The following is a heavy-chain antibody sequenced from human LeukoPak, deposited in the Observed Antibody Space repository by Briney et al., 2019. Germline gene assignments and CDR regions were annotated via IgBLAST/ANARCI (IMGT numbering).Heavy chain of an antibody. J-gene: IGHJ4*02. CDR1: GFTFSSYA. CDR3: AKDAGYDSIIPLGY. D-gene: IGHD3-22*01. Sequence: PGGSLRLSCAASGFTFSSYAMSWVRQAPGKGLEWVAVISYDGSNKYYADSVKGRFTISRDNSKNTLYLQMNSLRAEDTAVYYCAKDAGYDSIIPLGYWGQGTLVTVSS. V-gene: IGHV3-30*18. CDR2: ISYDGSNK.